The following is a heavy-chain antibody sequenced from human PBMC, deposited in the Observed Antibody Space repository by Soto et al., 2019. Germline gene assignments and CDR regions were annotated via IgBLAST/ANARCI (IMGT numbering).Heavy chain of an antibody. CDR1: GGSISSGGYY. V-gene: IGHV4-31*03. D-gene: IGHD3-3*01. CDR3: ARAWVFWSGYRDLNWFDP. CDR2: IYNGGST. J-gene: IGHJ5*02. Sequence: SETLSLTCTVSGGSISSGGYYWSWIRQHPGKGLEWIGYIYNGGSTYYNPSLKSRVTISVDTSKNQFSLKLSSVTAADTAVYYCARAWVFWSGYRDLNWFDPWGQGTLVTVSS.